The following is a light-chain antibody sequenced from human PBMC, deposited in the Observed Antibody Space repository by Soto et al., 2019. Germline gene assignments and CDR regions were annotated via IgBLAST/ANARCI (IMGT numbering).Light chain of an antibody. J-gene: IGLJ1*01. V-gene: IGLV1-40*01. Sequence: QSVLTQPPSVSGTPGKRVTISCAGSSFNIGAGYDVHWYQQLPGAAPKLLIYDNTNRPSGVPDRFSGSKSGASASLAITGLQAEDEADYYCQSYDTSLSGYVFGTGTKVTVL. CDR1: SFNIGAGYD. CDR2: DNT. CDR3: QSYDTSLSGYV.